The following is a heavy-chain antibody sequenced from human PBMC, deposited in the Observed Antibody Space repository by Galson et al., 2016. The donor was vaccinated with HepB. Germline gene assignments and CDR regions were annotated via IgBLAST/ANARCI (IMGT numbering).Heavy chain of an antibody. CDR3: AKGRVGITTSALDY. J-gene: IGHJ4*02. D-gene: IGHD1-26*01. Sequence: SLRLSCAASGFTFNNYAMSWVRQAPGKGLECVSAVSGNSSTTCSADSVKGRFTISKDNSRNTLYLQMNTLIAEDTAIYYCAKGRVGITTSALDYWGQGTLVTVSS. CDR2: VSGNSSTT. V-gene: IGHV3-23*01. CDR1: GFTFNNYA.